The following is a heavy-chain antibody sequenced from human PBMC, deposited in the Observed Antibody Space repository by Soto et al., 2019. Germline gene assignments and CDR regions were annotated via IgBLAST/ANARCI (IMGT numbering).Heavy chain of an antibody. CDR2: IYPGDSDT. CDR1: GYSFTSYW. D-gene: IGHD3-3*01. Sequence: GESLKISCKGSGYSFTSYWIGWVRQMPGKGLEWMGIIYPGDSDTRYSPSFQGQVTISADKSISTAYLQWSSLKASDTAMYYCARFSGLYDFWSGYSSGNWFDPWGQGTLVTVSS. V-gene: IGHV5-51*01. CDR3: ARFSGLYDFWSGYSSGNWFDP. J-gene: IGHJ5*02.